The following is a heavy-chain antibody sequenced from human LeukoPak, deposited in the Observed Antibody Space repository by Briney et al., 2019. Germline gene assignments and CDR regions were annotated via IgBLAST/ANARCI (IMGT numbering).Heavy chain of an antibody. CDR1: GFTFSNYA. D-gene: IGHD5-12*01. J-gene: IGHJ4*02. CDR3: AKDWMSTIINYFDY. V-gene: IGHV3-23*01. Sequence: PGGSLRLSCVASGFTFSNYAKSWVRQTPGKGLEWVSSISGSGGSTHYADSVKGRFTISRDNSKNILYLQMNSLRAEDTAVYYCAKDWMSTIINYFDYWGQGTLVTVSS. CDR2: ISGSGGST.